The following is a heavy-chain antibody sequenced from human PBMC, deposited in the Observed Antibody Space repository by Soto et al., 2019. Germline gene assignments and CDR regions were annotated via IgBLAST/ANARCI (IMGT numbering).Heavy chain of an antibody. D-gene: IGHD3-3*01. J-gene: IGHJ4*02. CDR2: IYYSGST. CDR1: GGSISSGGYY. V-gene: IGHV4-31*03. Sequence: SETLSLTCPVFGGSISSGGYYWSWIRQHPGKGLEWIGYIYYSGSTYYNPSLKSRVTISVDTSKNQFSLKLSSVTAADTAVYYCARGITIFGVVIPSYYFDYWGQGTLVTVSS. CDR3: ARGITIFGVVIPSYYFDY.